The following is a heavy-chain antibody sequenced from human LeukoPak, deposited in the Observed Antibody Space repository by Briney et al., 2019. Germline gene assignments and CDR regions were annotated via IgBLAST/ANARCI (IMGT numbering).Heavy chain of an antibody. D-gene: IGHD4-23*01. CDR2: ISSTSVI. J-gene: IGHJ4*02. Sequence: GGSLRLSCAVLVFTLSGYNKNWVRQAPGKGLEWIAYISSTSVIYYADSLKGRFTISRDNAKNSLYLQMNSLRVDDTAVYYCAREGDGGNSGFAYWGQGTLVTVSS. CDR1: VFTLSGYN. V-gene: IGHV3-48*01. CDR3: AREGDGGNSGFAY.